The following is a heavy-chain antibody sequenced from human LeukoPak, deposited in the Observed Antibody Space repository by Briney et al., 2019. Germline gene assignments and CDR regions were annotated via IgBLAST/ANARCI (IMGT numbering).Heavy chain of an antibody. V-gene: IGHV4-31*03. CDR1: GGSISSGGYY. D-gene: IGHD4-11*01. J-gene: IGHJ6*02. CDR3: ARDRDDYSNYRTDYYYGMDV. Sequence: LSLTCTVSGGSISSGGYYWSWIRQHPGKGLEWIGYIYYSGSTYYNPSLKSRVTISVDTSKNQFSLKLSSVTAADTAVYYCARDRDDYSNYRTDYYYGMDVWGQGTTVTVSS. CDR2: IYYSGST.